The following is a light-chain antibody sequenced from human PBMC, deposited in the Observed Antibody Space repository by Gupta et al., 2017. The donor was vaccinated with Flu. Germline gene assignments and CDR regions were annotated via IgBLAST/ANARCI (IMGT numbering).Light chain of an antibody. V-gene: IGLV1-44*01. CDR1: NSNIGSNS. J-gene: IGLJ3*02. CDR2: SNN. Sequence: RVTISCSGSNSNIGSNSVNWYQHLPGTAPKLLIYSNNQRPSGVPDRFSGSKSGTSASLAISGLQSEDEADYYCAAWDDSLNAWVFGGGTKLTVL. CDR3: AAWDDSLNAWV.